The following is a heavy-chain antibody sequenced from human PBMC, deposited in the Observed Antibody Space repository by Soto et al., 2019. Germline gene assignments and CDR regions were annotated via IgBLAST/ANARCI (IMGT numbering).Heavy chain of an antibody. CDR3: AKGSPIRVAAPPAFDP. CDR1: GFTFDDYA. CDR2: ISWNSGSI. V-gene: IGHV3-9*01. J-gene: IGHJ5*02. D-gene: IGHD6-6*01. Sequence: EVQLVESGGGLVQPGRSLRLSCAASGFTFDDYAMHWVRQAPGKGLEWVSGISWNSGSIGYADSVKRRFSISRDNAKNSLYLQMNSLRAEDTAVYYCAKGSPIRVAAPPAFDPWGQGTLVTVSS.